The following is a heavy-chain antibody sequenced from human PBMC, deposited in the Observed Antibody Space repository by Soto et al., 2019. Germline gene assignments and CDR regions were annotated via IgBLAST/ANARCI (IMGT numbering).Heavy chain of an antibody. Sequence: SETLSLTCTVSGGSISSGDYYWSWIRQPPGKGLEWIGYIYYSGSTYYNPSLKSRVTISVDTSKNQFSLKLSSVTAADTAVYYCARGTRNRGVIGNRGFDPWGQGTLVTVSS. CDR2: IYYSGST. CDR1: GGSISSGDYY. D-gene: IGHD3-10*01. J-gene: IGHJ5*02. V-gene: IGHV4-30-4*01. CDR3: ARGTRNRGVIGNRGFDP.